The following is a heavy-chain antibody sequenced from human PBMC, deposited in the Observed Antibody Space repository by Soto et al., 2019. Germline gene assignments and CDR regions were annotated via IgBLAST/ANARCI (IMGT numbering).Heavy chain of an antibody. Sequence: SVKVSCKASGGTFSSYSINWVRQAPGQGLEWMGGIIPIFGTANNAQKSQGRVTITADESATTVYMELSSLRSEDTAVYYCARAPNILTVKYYFDYWGQGTLVTVSS. CDR1: GGTFSSYS. J-gene: IGHJ4*02. V-gene: IGHV1-69*13. CDR3: ARAPNILTVKYYFDY. D-gene: IGHD3-9*01. CDR2: IIPIFGTA.